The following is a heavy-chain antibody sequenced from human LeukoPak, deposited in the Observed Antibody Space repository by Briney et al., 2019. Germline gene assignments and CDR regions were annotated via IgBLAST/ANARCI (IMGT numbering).Heavy chain of an antibody. D-gene: IGHD4-17*01. CDR2: IKQGGSEK. J-gene: IGHJ4*02. CDR3: AASNGDFDY. V-gene: IGHV3-7*03. CDR1: GFTFSNYW. Sequence: GGSLRLSCAASGFTFSNYWMSWVRQAPGKGLEWVANIKQGGSEKYYVDSVKGRFTISRDNAKNSLYLQMNSLRAEDTAVYYCAASNGDFDYWGQGILVTVSP.